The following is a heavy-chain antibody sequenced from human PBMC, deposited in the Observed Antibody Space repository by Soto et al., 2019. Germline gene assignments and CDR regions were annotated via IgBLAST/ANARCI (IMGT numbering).Heavy chain of an antibody. J-gene: IGHJ6*02. V-gene: IGHV3-30*03. D-gene: IGHD6-19*01. Sequence: GGSLRLSCAASGFTFSIYGMHWVRQAPGKGLEWVAVILYDGSKKYYADSVKGRFTISRDNSKNTLYLQMSSLRAEDTALYYCVTDGSSGWPYFDHMYVWGQGTKVAVSS. CDR1: GFTFSIYG. CDR3: VTDGSSGWPYFDHMYV. CDR2: ILYDGSKK.